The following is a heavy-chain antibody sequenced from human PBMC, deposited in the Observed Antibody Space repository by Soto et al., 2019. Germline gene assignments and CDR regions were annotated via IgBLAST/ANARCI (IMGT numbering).Heavy chain of an antibody. Sequence: QITLNESGPALVKPTQTLTLTCTFSGFSLNTRGVGVGWIRQPPGKALEWLGVVYWDDDKTYTPSLKSRLTITKDTPKNQVVLRMTKMDPVDTATYYCAHCRGGVASFWGQGTLVTVSS. J-gene: IGHJ4*02. CDR1: GFSLNTRGVG. CDR3: AHCRGGVASF. CDR2: VYWDDDK. D-gene: IGHD3-16*01. V-gene: IGHV2-5*02.